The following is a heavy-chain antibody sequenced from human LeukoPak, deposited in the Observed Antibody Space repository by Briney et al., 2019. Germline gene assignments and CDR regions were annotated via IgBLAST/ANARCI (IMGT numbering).Heavy chain of an antibody. CDR2: IIPIFGTA. Sequence: SVKVSCKASGGTFSSYAISWVRQAPGQGLEWMGGIIPIFGTANYAQKFQGRVTITADESTSTAHMELSSLRSEDTAVYYCATLPSYYGSGSYAYYFDYWGQGTLVTVSS. CDR3: ATLPSYYGSGSYAYYFDY. CDR1: GGTFSSYA. J-gene: IGHJ4*02. D-gene: IGHD3-10*01. V-gene: IGHV1-69*13.